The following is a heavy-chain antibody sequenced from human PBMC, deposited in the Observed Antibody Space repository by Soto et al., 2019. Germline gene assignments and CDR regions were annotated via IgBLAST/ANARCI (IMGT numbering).Heavy chain of an antibody. V-gene: IGHV4-31*03. D-gene: IGHD1-7*01. J-gene: IGHJ4*02. Sequence: QVQLQESGPGLVKPSQTLSLTCTVSGGSISSGGYYWSWLRQHPGKGLEWIAYIYYSGSTYYNPSRKSRVTISLDTSKNQFSLTLSSVTAADTAVYDCARWNYGGMDYWGQGTLVTVSS. CDR3: ARWNYGGMDY. CDR2: IYYSGST. CDR1: GGSISSGGYY.